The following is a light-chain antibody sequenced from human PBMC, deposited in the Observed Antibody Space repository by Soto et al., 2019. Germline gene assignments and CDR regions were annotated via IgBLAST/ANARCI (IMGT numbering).Light chain of an antibody. CDR3: QQYGSSPPT. CDR1: QSVSSSH. Sequence: EIVLTQSPGTLSLSPGERATLSCRASQSVSSSHLAWYQQKPGQAPRLLIYGASSRATGIRDRFSGSGSGTDFTLSISTLEPEDFAVYYCQQYGSSPPTFGQGTKVEIK. CDR2: GAS. V-gene: IGKV3-20*01. J-gene: IGKJ1*01.